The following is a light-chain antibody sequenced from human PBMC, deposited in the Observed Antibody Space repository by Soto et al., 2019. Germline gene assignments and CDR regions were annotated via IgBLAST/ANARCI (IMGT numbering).Light chain of an antibody. CDR2: NDN. Sequence: QSVLTPPPSASGTPGPRVTISCSGRSSNVENNFLNWYRHLPGTAPKLLIYNDNQRPSGVPDRFSGSKSGTSASLAISGLQSDDEDDYYCAAWDDSLNGMLFGGGTNLTVL. J-gene: IGLJ3*02. CDR1: SSNVENNF. CDR3: AAWDDSLNGML. V-gene: IGLV1-44*01.